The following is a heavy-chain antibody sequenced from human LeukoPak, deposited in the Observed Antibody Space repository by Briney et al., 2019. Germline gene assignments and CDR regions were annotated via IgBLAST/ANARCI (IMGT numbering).Heavy chain of an antibody. D-gene: IGHD3-10*01. Sequence: SETLSLTCTVSGGSIRSYYWSWIRQPAGGGLQWIGRVYACGSITYNPSLQSRVTMSMDTSKNQFSLNLTPVTAADTAIYYCARDSGTTGEVKFDPWGQGILVTVSS. V-gene: IGHV4-4*07. CDR1: GGSIRSYY. CDR2: VYACGSI. J-gene: IGHJ5*02. CDR3: ARDSGTTGEVKFDP.